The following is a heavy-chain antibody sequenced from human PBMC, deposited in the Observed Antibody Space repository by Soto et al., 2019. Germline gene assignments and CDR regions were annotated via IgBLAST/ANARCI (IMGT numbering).Heavy chain of an antibody. Sequence: QVQLQESGPGLVMPSETLSLTCTVSGDSISGSPYFWGWIRQPPGKRLEWIGSIFYDGYTLYTPSLKSRVTISVDTSKTQFYQKLTPVAAADTAIYFCARLQAAVPHYWGQGILVTVSS. CDR1: GDSISGSPYF. CDR3: ARLQAAVPHY. V-gene: IGHV4-39*01. D-gene: IGHD6-13*01. CDR2: IFYDGYT. J-gene: IGHJ4*02.